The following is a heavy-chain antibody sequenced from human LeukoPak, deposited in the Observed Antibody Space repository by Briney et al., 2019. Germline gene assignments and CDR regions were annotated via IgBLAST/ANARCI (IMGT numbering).Heavy chain of an antibody. V-gene: IGHV3-30*04. CDR2: ISYDGSNK. J-gene: IGHJ4*02. CDR3: ARGTGYTYGFTGRERTKSRLDY. Sequence: GGSLGLSCAASGFTFSSYTLHWVRQAPGKGLEWMAVISYDGSNKYYGDSVKGRFTISRDNSKNTLYLQMNSLRAEDTAVYYCARGTGYTYGFTGRERTKSRLDYWGQGTLVTVSS. D-gene: IGHD5-18*01. CDR1: GFTFSSYT.